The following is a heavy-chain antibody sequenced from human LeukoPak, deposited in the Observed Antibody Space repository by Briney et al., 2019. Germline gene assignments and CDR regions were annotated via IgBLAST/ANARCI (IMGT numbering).Heavy chain of an antibody. CDR2: ISSSSSYI. D-gene: IGHD4-17*01. Sequence: GGSLRLSCAASGFTFSSYSMNWVRQAPGKGLAWVSAISSSSSYIYYADSVKGRFTISRDNAKNSLYLQMNSLRAEDTAVYYCAALYGDGWFDPWGQGTLVTVSS. V-gene: IGHV3-21*01. CDR3: AALYGDGWFDP. J-gene: IGHJ5*02. CDR1: GFTFSSYS.